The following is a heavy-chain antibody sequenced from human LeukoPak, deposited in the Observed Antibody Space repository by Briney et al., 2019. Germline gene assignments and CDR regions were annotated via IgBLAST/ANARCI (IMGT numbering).Heavy chain of an antibody. V-gene: IGHV3-23*01. CDR3: AGSTVTTVSYYYGMDV. Sequence: GGSLRLSCAASGFTFSSYAMSWVRQAPGKGLEWVSAIRGSGGSTYYADSVKGRFTISRDNSKNTLYLQMNSLRAEDTAVYYCAGSTVTTVSYYYGMDVWGQGTTVTVSS. J-gene: IGHJ6*02. D-gene: IGHD4-17*01. CDR2: IRGSGGST. CDR1: GFTFSSYA.